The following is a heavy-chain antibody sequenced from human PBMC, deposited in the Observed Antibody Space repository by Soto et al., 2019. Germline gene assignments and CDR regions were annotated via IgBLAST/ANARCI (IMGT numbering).Heavy chain of an antibody. D-gene: IGHD2-2*01. CDR1: GFTFSSYW. CDR2: INQDGSGK. CDR3: ARVPLVTSRYYFDF. Sequence: EVQLVESGGGLVQPGGSLRLSCVASGFTFSSYWMSWVRQSPEKGLEWVANINQDGSGKYHLGYVKGRLTISRDNAKNSLYLQMDSLRDEDTAVYYCARVPLVTSRYYFDFWGQGSLVTVSS. J-gene: IGHJ4*02. V-gene: IGHV3-7*01.